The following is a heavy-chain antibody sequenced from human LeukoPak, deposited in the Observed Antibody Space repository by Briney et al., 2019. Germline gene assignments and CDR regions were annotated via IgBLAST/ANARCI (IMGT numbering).Heavy chain of an antibody. D-gene: IGHD7-27*01. J-gene: IGHJ4*02. CDR3: VRDEDYWGSPH. CDR2: IYVGGSP. V-gene: IGHV4-61*02. Sequence: SQTLSLTCTVSGGSISSGSYYWTWIRQPAGKGLEWIGRIYVGGSPNYNPSLEGRLTISIDMSKNQFSLRLNSETAADTATYFCVRDEDYWGSPHWGQGILVSVSS. CDR1: GGSISSGSYY.